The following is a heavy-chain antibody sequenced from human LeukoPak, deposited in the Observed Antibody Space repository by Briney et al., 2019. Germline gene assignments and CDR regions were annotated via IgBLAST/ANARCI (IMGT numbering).Heavy chain of an antibody. D-gene: IGHD6-19*01. Sequence: GRSLRLSCAASGFTFSSYGMHWVRQAPGKGLEWAAVISYDGSNEYYADSVKGRFTISRDNSKNTLYLQMNSLRAEDTALYYCAKWKGSNLEASGWYFDYWGQGVLVTVSS. CDR3: AKWKGSNLEASGWYFDY. CDR2: ISYDGSNE. CDR1: GFTFSSYG. V-gene: IGHV3-30*18. J-gene: IGHJ4*02.